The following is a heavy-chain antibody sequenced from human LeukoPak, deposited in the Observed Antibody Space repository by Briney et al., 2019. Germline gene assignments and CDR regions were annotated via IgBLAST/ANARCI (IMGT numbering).Heavy chain of an antibody. CDR3: ARGTIAAAGYYYFDY. CDR2: IKQDGSEK. V-gene: IGHV3-7*04. CDR1: GFTFSSYW. D-gene: IGHD6-13*01. Sequence: PGGSLRLSCAASGFTFSSYWMSWVRQAPGKGLEWVANIKQDGSEKYYVDSVKGRFTISRDNAKNSLYLQMNSLRAEDTAVYYCARGTIAAAGYYYFDYWGQGTQVTVSS. J-gene: IGHJ4*02.